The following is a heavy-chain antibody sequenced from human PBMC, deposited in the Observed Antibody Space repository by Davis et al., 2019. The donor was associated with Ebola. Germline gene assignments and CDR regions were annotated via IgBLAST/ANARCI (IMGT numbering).Heavy chain of an antibody. CDR1: GYSFSTYW. V-gene: IGHV5-51*01. J-gene: IGHJ3*02. CDR3: ASLRRTITGMDVAFDI. Sequence: GGSLRLSCKASGYSFSTYWIGWVRQMPGKGLEWMGIIYPGDSDTRYDPAFQGQVTISADYSISTVYLQWNSLKASDTAMYYCASLRRTITGMDVAFDIWGQGTMVTVSS. D-gene: IGHD2-8*02. CDR2: IYPGDSDT.